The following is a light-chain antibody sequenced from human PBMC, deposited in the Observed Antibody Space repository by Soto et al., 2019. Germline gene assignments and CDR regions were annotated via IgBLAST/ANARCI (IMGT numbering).Light chain of an antibody. CDR1: QSISSW. CDR2: KAS. J-gene: IGKJ1*01. Sequence: DIQMTQSPSTLSASVGDRVTITCRASQSISSWLAWYQQKPGKAPKVLIYKASSLESGVPSRVSGSGSGREFTLTISSLQPDDFATYYCQQYNSLWTFGQGTKVEIK. CDR3: QQYNSLWT. V-gene: IGKV1-5*03.